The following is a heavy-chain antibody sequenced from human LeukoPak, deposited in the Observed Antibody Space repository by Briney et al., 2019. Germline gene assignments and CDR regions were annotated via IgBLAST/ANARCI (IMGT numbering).Heavy chain of an antibody. J-gene: IGHJ3*02. D-gene: IGHD5-12*01. V-gene: IGHV4-59*01. CDR1: GGSISSYY. CDR2: IYYSGST. CDR3: ARTRGYSGYDWENDAFDI. Sequence: KSSETLSLTCTVSGGSISSYYWSWIRQPPGKGLEWIGYIYYSGSTNYNPSLKSRVTISVDTSKNQFSLKLSSVTAADTAVYYCARTRGYSGYDWENDAFDIWGQGTMVTVS.